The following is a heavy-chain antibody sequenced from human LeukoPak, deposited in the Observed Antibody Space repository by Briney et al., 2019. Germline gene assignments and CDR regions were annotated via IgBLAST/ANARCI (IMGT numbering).Heavy chain of an antibody. Sequence: ASVKVSCKASGYTFTSYGISWVRRSPGPGLEWTGWSSTYNGNTNYAQKLQGRVTMTTDTSTSTAYMELRSLRSDDTAVYYCARGNYDFWSGYPTSTHYFDYWGQGTLVTVSS. D-gene: IGHD3-3*01. CDR3: ARGNYDFWSGYPTSTHYFDY. CDR2: SSTYNGNT. CDR1: GYTFTSYG. V-gene: IGHV1-18*04. J-gene: IGHJ4*02.